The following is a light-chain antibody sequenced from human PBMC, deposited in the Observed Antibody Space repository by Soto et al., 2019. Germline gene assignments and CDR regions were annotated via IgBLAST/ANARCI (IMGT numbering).Light chain of an antibody. CDR1: SSDVGGYNY. CDR2: DVS. CDR3: SSYRSRSTLYV. Sequence: QSVLTQPRSVSGSPGQSVTISCTGTSSDVGGYNYVSWYQQHPGKAPKLMIYDVSKRPSGVPDRFSGSKSGNTASLTISGLQAEDEADYYCSSYRSRSTLYVFGTGTKV. V-gene: IGLV2-11*01. J-gene: IGLJ1*01.